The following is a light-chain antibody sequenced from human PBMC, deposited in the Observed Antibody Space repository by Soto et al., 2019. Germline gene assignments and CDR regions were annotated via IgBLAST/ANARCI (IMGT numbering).Light chain of an antibody. V-gene: IGLV2-8*01. CDR3: SSYAGSNIWV. Sequence: QSALTQPPSASGSPGQSVTISCTGTNNDVGRYNYVSWYQQHPGKAPKVIISDVSERPSGVPDRFSGSKSGNTASLPVSGLQAEDEADYYCSSYAGSNIWVFGGGTKLTVL. J-gene: IGLJ3*02. CDR1: NNDVGRYNY. CDR2: DVS.